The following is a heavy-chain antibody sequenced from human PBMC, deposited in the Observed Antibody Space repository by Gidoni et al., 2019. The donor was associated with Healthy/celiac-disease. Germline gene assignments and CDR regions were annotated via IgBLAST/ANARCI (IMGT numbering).Heavy chain of an antibody. Sequence: EVQLVESGGGLVQPGGSLRLSCAASGLTFSSYAMSWVRQAPGKGPEWVSDIGGSGGSTDYADSVKGRFTISRDNSKNTLYLQMNSLRAEDTAVYYCAKDLAMITSHWGQGTLVTVSS. J-gene: IGHJ4*02. CDR3: AKDLAMITSH. CDR1: GLTFSSYA. D-gene: IGHD3-16*01. V-gene: IGHV3-23*04. CDR2: IGGSGGST.